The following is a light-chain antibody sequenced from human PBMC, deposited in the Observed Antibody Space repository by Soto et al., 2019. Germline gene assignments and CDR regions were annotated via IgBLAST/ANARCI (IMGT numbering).Light chain of an antibody. CDR1: QGIRND. J-gene: IGKJ1*01. CDR3: QQYNAYPWT. V-gene: IGKV1-17*01. CDR2: KAS. Sequence: DIQMTQSPSSLSASVGDRVTITCRASQGIRNDLGWYQQKPGRAPKLLIYKASTLESGVPSNFSGSGSGTEFSLTISSLQPEDFATYYCQQYNAYPWTFGQGTKVDIK.